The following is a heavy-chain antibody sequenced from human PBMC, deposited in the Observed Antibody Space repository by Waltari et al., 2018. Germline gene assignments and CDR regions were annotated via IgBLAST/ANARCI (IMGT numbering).Heavy chain of an antibody. CDR1: GGSISSSSYY. D-gene: IGHD3-16*01. Sequence: QLQLQESGPGLVKPSETLSLTCTVSGGSISSSSYYWGWIRQPPGKGLEWIGSIYYSGSTYYNPSLKSRVTISVDTSKNQFSLKLSSVTAADTAVYYCARALGLDYPFDYWGQGTLVTVSS. V-gene: IGHV4-39*01. J-gene: IGHJ4*02. CDR3: ARALGLDYPFDY. CDR2: IYYSGST.